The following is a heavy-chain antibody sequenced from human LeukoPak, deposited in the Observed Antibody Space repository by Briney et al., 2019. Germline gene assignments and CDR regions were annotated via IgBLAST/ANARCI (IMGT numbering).Heavy chain of an antibody. Sequence: GGSLRLSCTASGFTFSNAWMSWVRQAPGKGLEWVGRIKSKPAGGSTDYAAPIKGRFTISRDDSKNTLYLQVNSLKVEDTAVYYCVKHESGPEYWGQGTLVTVSS. J-gene: IGHJ4*02. CDR3: VKHESGPEY. V-gene: IGHV3-15*01. CDR2: IKSKPAGGST. D-gene: IGHD6-25*01. CDR1: GFTFSNAW.